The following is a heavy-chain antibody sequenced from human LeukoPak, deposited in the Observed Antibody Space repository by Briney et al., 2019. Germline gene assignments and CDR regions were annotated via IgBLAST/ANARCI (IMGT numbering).Heavy chain of an antibody. D-gene: IGHD3-22*01. CDR1: GFTFSSYW. CDR3: ARDRYFSDSSGYPYDI. Sequence: GGSLRLSCAASGFTFSSYWMSWVRQAPGKGLEWVANIKQDGSEKYYVDSVKGRFTISRDNAKNSLYLQMNSLRPEDTAVYYCARDRYFSDSSGYPYDIWGQGTMVTVSS. V-gene: IGHV3-7*01. CDR2: IKQDGSEK. J-gene: IGHJ3*02.